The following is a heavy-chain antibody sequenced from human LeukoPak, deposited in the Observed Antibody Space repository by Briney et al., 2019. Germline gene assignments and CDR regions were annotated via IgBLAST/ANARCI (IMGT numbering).Heavy chain of an antibody. CDR2: IYPGDCDT. J-gene: IGHJ3*02. CDR3: ARSLPTAAAAFDI. D-gene: IGHD4-17*01. Sequence: GESLKISCQDSGYNSTSDLIGGVRQMPAQGLEWMGVIYPGDCDTRYSPPFQGQVTISVDTPINTAYLQWSSRYAADSPLYSCARSLPTAAAAFDIWGQGTMVTVSS. V-gene: IGHV5-51*04. CDR1: GYNSTSDL.